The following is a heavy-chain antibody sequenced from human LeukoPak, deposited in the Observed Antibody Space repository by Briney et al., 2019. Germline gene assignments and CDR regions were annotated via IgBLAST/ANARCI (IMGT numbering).Heavy chain of an antibody. CDR3: AGGSFSRSYCDY. Sequence: SGGSLRLSCAASGFTFDDYGMSWVRQAPGKGLEWVSGINWNGGSTGYADSVKGRFTISRDNAKNSLYLQMNSLRAEDTALYYCAGGSFSRSYCDYWGQGTLVTVSS. CDR1: GFTFDDYG. J-gene: IGHJ4*02. CDR2: INWNGGST. V-gene: IGHV3-20*04. D-gene: IGHD2-15*01.